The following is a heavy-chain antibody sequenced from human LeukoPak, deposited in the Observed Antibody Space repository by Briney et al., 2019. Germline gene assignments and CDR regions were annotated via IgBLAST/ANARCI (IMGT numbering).Heavy chain of an antibody. D-gene: IGHD3-3*01. J-gene: IGHJ4*02. Sequence: GGSLRLSCAASGFTFSSYAMSWVRQAPGKGLGWVSAISGSGGSTYYAGSVKGRFTISRDNSKNTLYLQMNSLRAEDTAVYYCAKGEWLSPFDYWGQGTLVTVSS. CDR3: AKGEWLSPFDY. CDR1: GFTFSSYA. V-gene: IGHV3-23*01. CDR2: ISGSGGST.